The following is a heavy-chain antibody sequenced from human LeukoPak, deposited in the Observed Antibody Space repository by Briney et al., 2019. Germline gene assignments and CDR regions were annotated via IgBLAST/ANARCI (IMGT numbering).Heavy chain of an antibody. D-gene: IGHD2-21*02. CDR1: GGSISSYY. J-gene: IGHJ2*01. Sequence: SETLSLTCTVSGGSISSYYWSWIRQPPGKGLEWIGYIYYSGSTNYNPSLKSRVTISVDTSKNQFSLKLSSVTAADTAVYYCARGQGVTYWYFDLWGCGTLVTVSS. CDR3: ARGQGVTYWYFDL. V-gene: IGHV4-59*01. CDR2: IYYSGST.